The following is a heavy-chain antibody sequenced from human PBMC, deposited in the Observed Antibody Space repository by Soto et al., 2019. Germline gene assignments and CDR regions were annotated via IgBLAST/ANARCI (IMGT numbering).Heavy chain of an antibody. Sequence: QLQLQESGSGLVKTSETLSLTCTVSGASISYGGFSWSWIRQSPGKGLEWIGYISHLESTYFHPSFKSPLTLSIERTRNQFSLKLSSVTAADMAVYYCARGGGYDSFDYWGQGVLVTVSS. CDR3: ARGGGYDSFDY. CDR2: ISHLEST. V-gene: IGHV4-30-2*06. J-gene: IGHJ4*02. D-gene: IGHD5-12*01. CDR1: GASISYGGFS.